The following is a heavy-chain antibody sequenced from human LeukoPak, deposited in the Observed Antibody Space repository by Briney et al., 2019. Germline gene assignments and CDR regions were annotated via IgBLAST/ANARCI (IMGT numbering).Heavy chain of an antibody. CDR1: GNSISNYA. Sequence: APVKVSCKASGNSISNYAVSWVRQAPGQGFEWMGGIIPIFGTADYAQKFQGRVTITADQSTSTTYMALSSLKSEDAATYYYYYGLHFWGQGTTVSVSS. J-gene: IGHJ6*02. CDR2: IIPIFGTA. V-gene: IGHV1-69*13. D-gene: IGHD3-16*01. CDR3: YYGLHF.